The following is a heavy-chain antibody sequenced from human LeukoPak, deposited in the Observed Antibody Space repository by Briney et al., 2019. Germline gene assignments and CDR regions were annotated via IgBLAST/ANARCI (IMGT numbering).Heavy chain of an antibody. D-gene: IGHD2-21*02. CDR2: ISTYSGNT. V-gene: IGHV1-18*01. J-gene: IGHJ4*02. CDR1: GYTFTSYA. Sequence: ASVKVSCKPSGYTFTSYALSWVRQAPGQGLEWMGWISTYSGNTNYAQKLQGRITMTIETSTSTAYMELRSLRSDDTAVYYCARGGSRVVTYGNFDYWGQGTLVTVSA. CDR3: ARGGSRVVTYGNFDY.